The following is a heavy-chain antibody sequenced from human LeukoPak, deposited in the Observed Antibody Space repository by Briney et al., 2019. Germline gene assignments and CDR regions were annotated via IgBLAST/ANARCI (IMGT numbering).Heavy chain of an antibody. CDR3: ARHRDYYDT. D-gene: IGHD3-22*01. CDR2: IYSSGSA. J-gene: IGHJ4*01. V-gene: IGHV4-59*08. CDR1: GASINNNF. Sequence: SETLSLTCTVSGASINNNFWTWIRQPPGKGLEWIGYIYSSGSANYNPSLKSRVIISGDTSKNQISLTLTSVTAADTAVYFCARHRDYYDTWGHGTLVTVSS.